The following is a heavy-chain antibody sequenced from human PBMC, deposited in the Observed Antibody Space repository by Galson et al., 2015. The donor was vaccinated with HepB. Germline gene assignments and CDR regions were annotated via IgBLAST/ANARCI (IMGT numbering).Heavy chain of an antibody. D-gene: IGHD5-18*01. CDR3: ANHAKGRYGYTDYGMDV. CDR1: GFDFSNYG. V-gene: IGHV3-30*18. Sequence: SLRLSCAASGFDFSNYGIPWVRQAPGKGLEWVGVISYDGRNKYYADSVKGRFAISRDKSKDTLYLQMSSLRADDTAVYYCANHAKGRYGYTDYGMDVWGQGTTVTVSS. J-gene: IGHJ6*02. CDR2: ISYDGRNK.